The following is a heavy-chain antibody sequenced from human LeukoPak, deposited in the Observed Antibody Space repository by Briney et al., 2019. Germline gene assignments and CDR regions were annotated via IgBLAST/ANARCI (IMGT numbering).Heavy chain of an antibody. J-gene: IGHJ6*04. V-gene: IGHV4-38-2*01. CDR2: IYHSGST. Sequence: KTSETLSLTCAVSGYSISSGYYWGWIRQPLGKGLEWIGSIYHSGSTYYNPSLKSRVTISVDASKNQFSLKLSSVTAADTAVYYCARVMVEYDYVWGSYRLGDYYYYYGMDVWGKGTTVTVSS. D-gene: IGHD3-16*02. CDR1: GYSISSGYY. CDR3: ARVMVEYDYVWGSYRLGDYYYYYGMDV.